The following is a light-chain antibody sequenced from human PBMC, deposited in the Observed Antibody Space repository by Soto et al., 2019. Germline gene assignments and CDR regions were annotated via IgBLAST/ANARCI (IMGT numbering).Light chain of an antibody. V-gene: IGKV1-5*03. Sequence: DIQMTQSPSTLSASVGDRVTITCRASQSISGWLAWYQQKPGQAPKLLIFKASSLETGVPSRFSGRGSGTECPLTISGLQPDDFATYYWQHYISYSGTFGQGTKVEIK. J-gene: IGKJ1*01. CDR2: KAS. CDR1: QSISGW. CDR3: QHYISYSGT.